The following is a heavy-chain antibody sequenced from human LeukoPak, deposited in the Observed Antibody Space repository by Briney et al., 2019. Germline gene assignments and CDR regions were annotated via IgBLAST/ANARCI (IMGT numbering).Heavy chain of an antibody. D-gene: IGHD4-11*01. J-gene: IGHJ5*02. CDR2: MNPNSGNT. V-gene: IGHV1-8*01. Sequence: ASVKVSCKASGYTFTSYDINWVRQATGQGLEWMGWMNPNSGNTGYAQKFQGRVTMTRNTSISTAYMELNSLRAEDTAVYYCAKDSGLTTRNWFDPWGQGTLVTVSS. CDR1: GYTFTSYD. CDR3: AKDSGLTTRNWFDP.